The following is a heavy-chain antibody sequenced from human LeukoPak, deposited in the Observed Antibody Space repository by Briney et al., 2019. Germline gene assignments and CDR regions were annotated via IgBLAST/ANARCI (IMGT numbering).Heavy chain of an antibody. CDR2: IYYSGST. D-gene: IGHD3-22*01. V-gene: IGHV4-59*01. CDR1: GGSISSYY. J-gene: IGHJ3*02. Sequence: SETLSLTCTVSGGSISSYYWSWIRQPPGKGLEWIGYIYYSGSTNYNPSLKSRVTISVDTSKNQFSLKLSSVTAADTAVYYCARERNDSSRDAFDIWGQGTMVTVSS. CDR3: ARERNDSSRDAFDI.